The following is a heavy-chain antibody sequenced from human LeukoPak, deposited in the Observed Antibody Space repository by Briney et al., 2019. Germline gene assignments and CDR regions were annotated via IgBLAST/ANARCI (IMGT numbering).Heavy chain of an antibody. Sequence: EASVKVSCKASGYTFTSYGISWVRQAPGQGLEWMGWISAYNGNTNYAQKLQGRVTMTTDTSTSTAYMELRSLRSDDTAVYYCAIYYYDSCGYYTPLLFDYWGQGTLVTVSS. CDR3: AIYYYDSCGYYTPLLFDY. J-gene: IGHJ4*02. CDR1: GYTFTSYG. D-gene: IGHD3-22*01. V-gene: IGHV1-18*01. CDR2: ISAYNGNT.